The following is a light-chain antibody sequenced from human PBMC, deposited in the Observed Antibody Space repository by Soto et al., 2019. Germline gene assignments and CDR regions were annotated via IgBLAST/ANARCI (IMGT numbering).Light chain of an antibody. CDR3: QQGHNWPLT. CDR2: GAS. Sequence: EIVMTQSPATLSLSPGERAALSCRASQSINSELAWYQQKPGQPPRLLIYGASTRATGVPARFTRSGSGSEFTLTISGLQSEDFAVYYCQQGHNWPLTFGQGSRLEI. J-gene: IGKJ2*01. V-gene: IGKV3-15*01. CDR1: QSINSE.